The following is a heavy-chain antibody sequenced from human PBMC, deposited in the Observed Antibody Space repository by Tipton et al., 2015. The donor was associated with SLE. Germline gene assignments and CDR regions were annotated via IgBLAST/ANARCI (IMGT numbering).Heavy chain of an antibody. D-gene: IGHD1-26*01. CDR3: ARGGGSYYDY. CDR2: ITSYNDNT. CDR1: GYTFSTYG. Sequence: QLVQSGAEVKKPGASVKVSCTASGYTFSTYGLNWVRQAPGQGLEWMGWITSYNDNTNYAQRFQGRVTMTTDTTTNTAYMELRSLRFDDTAVYYCARGGGSYYDYWGQGTLVTVSS. J-gene: IGHJ4*02. V-gene: IGHV1-18*01.